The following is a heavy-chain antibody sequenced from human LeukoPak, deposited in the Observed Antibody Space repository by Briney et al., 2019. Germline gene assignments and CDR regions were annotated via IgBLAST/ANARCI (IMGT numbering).Heavy chain of an antibody. CDR3: AAGLDYYDSSGFDY. V-gene: IGHV3-48*03. Sequence: GGSLRLSCAASGFTFSSYEMNWVRQAPGKGLEWVSYISSSGSTVYYADSVKGRFTISRDNAKNSLYLQMNSLRAEDTAVYYCAAGLDYYDSSGFDYWGQGTLVTVSS. CDR1: GFTFSSYE. J-gene: IGHJ4*02. D-gene: IGHD3-22*01. CDR2: ISSSGSTV.